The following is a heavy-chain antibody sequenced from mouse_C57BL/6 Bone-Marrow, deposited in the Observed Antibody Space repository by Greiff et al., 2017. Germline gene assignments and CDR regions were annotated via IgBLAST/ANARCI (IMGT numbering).Heavy chain of an antibody. CDR1: GFTFSSYG. CDR3: ARQGGGFDY. J-gene: IGHJ2*01. V-gene: IGHV5-6*01. CDR2: ISSGGSYT. Sequence: EVNLVESGGDLVKPGGSLKLSCAASGFTFSSYGMSWVRQTPDKRLEWVATISSGGSYTYYPDSGKGRFTISRDNAKNTLYLQMSSLKSEDTAMYYCARQGGGFDYWGQGTTLTVSS.